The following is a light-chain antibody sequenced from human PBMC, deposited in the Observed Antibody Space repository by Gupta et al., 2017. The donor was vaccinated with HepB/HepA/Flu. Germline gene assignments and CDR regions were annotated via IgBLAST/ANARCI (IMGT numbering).Light chain of an antibody. CDR1: HNIGNF. CDR3: QQRSDWPLMYT. Sequence: EVVLTQYPATLSLSPGERATLSCRASHNIGNFLAWYQQKPGQTPRLLIYDASNRATDIPARFSGTGSGTDFNLTISSLEPEDFAIDYCQQRSDWPLMYTFGQGTKLEIK. CDR2: DAS. J-gene: IGKJ2*01. V-gene: IGKV3-11*01.